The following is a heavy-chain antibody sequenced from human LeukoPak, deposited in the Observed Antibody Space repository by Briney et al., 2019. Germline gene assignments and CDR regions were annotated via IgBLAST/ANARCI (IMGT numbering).Heavy chain of an antibody. J-gene: IGHJ3*02. D-gene: IGHD6-13*01. CDR3: ASTISSGFPDAFDI. CDR1: GFTFCSYS. V-gene: IGHV3-21*04. Sequence: GGSLRLSCAASGFTFCSYSINWVRHAPGKGLEWVSSISSSSSYIYYADSVKGRFAISRDNAKNSLYLQMNSLRAEDTAVSYCASTISSGFPDAFDIWGQGTMFTVSS. CDR2: ISSSSSYI.